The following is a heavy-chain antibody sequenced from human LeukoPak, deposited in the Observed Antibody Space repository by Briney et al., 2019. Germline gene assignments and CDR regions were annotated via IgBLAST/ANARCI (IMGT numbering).Heavy chain of an antibody. V-gene: IGHV3-23*01. J-gene: IGHJ4*02. CDR3: AKRDGPYFFDY. Sequence: GGSLRLSCAASGFLFFNYGMNWVRQAPGKGLEWVSVVTGNGAETKYADSVKGRFTVFRDNSKNMLYLQMDRLRADDTAVYYCAKRDGPYFFDYWGQGTLVTVSS. CDR2: VTGNGAET. CDR1: GFLFFNYG.